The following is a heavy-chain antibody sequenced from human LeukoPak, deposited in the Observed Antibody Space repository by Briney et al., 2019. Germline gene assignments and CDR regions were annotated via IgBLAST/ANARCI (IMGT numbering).Heavy chain of an antibody. CDR3: ARLYSSSWYFDY. J-gene: IGHJ4*02. D-gene: IGHD6-13*01. CDR1: GDSISSGDYY. CDR2: IYYNRTT. Sequence: SEPLSLTCTVSGDSISSGDYYWSWIRQPPGKGLEGIGYIYYNRTTYYNPSLKSRLTISVDTSKNQFSLKVTSVTAADTAVYYCARLYSSSWYFDYWGQGSLVTVS. V-gene: IGHV4-30-4*01.